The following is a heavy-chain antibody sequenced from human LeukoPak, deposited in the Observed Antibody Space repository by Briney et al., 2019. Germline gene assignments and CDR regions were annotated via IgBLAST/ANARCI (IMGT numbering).Heavy chain of an antibody. V-gene: IGHV4-59*01. J-gene: IGHJ6*03. CDR3: SRGGSGSLNDYYYYYMDV. Sequence: SETLSLTCTVSGGSISSYYWSWIRQPPGKGLEWVGYIYYSGSTNYNPSLKSRVTISVDTSKNLFSLKLSSVTAADTAVYYCSRGGSGSLNDYYYYYMDVWGKGTTVTVSS. CDR2: IYYSGST. D-gene: IGHD3-10*01. CDR1: GGSISSYY.